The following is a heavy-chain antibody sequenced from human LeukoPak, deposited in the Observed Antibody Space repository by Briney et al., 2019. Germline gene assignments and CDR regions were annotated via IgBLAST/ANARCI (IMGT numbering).Heavy chain of an antibody. CDR2: INPNSGGT. V-gene: IGHV1-2*02. Sequence: GASVKVSCKASGYTFTGYYMHWVRQAPGQGLEWMGWINPNSGGTNYAQKFQGRVTMTRDTSISTAYMELSRLRSDDTAVYYCARVGCSSTSCYRISYYYYGMDVWGQGTTVTVSS. CDR1: GYTFTGYY. J-gene: IGHJ6*02. D-gene: IGHD2-2*01. CDR3: ARVGCSSTSCYRISYYYYGMDV.